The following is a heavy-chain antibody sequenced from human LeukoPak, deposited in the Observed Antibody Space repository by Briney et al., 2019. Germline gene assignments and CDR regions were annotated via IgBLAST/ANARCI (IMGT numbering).Heavy chain of an antibody. CDR3: ARSGRGYDDAFDI. Sequence: PGGSLRLSCAASGFTFSRHSINWVRQAPGKGLEWVSSISSSSSYIYYADSVKGRFTISRDNAKNSLDLQMNSLRAEDTAVYYCARSGRGYDDAFDIWGQGTMVTVSS. V-gene: IGHV3-21*01. CDR1: GFTFSRHS. D-gene: IGHD5-12*01. J-gene: IGHJ3*02. CDR2: ISSSSSYI.